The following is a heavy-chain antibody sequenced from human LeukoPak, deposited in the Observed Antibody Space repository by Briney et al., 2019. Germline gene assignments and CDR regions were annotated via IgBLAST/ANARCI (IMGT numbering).Heavy chain of an antibody. Sequence: PSETLSLTCTVSGGSISSSSYYWGWIRQPPGKGLEWIGSIYYSGSTYYNPSLKSRVTISVDTSKNQFSLKLSSVTAADTAVYYCARSSEMATIYYFDYWGQGTLVTVSS. J-gene: IGHJ4*02. D-gene: IGHD5-24*01. CDR2: IYYSGST. CDR1: GGSISSSSYY. V-gene: IGHV4-39*01. CDR3: ARSSEMATIYYFDY.